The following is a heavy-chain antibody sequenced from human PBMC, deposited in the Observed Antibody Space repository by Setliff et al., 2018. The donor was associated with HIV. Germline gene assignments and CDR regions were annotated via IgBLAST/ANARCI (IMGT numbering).Heavy chain of an antibody. V-gene: IGHV4-59*01. D-gene: IGHD3-16*01. CDR2: IYYNGFA. CDR3: ARMLWRWGNYFDY. CDR1: GGSISSYF. J-gene: IGHJ4*02. Sequence: LSLTCTVSGGSISSYFWSWIRQPPGKGLEWTGNIYYNGFANYNPSLKSRLTISVDTSKNQVSLRLSSVTPADTAVYYCARMLWRWGNYFDYWGQGTLVTVSS.